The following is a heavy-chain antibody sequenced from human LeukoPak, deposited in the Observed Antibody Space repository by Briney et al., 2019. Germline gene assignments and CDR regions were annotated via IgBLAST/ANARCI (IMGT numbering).Heavy chain of an antibody. D-gene: IGHD4-11*01. CDR3: ARDSNHRPFDY. CDR2: IIPILGIA. Sequence: GASVKVSCKASGGTFSSYTISGVRQAPGQGLDWMGRIIPILGIANYAQKLQGRVTITADKSTSTAYMELSSLRSEDTAVYYCARDSNHRPFDYWGQGTLVTVSS. CDR1: GGTFSSYT. J-gene: IGHJ4*02. V-gene: IGHV1-69*04.